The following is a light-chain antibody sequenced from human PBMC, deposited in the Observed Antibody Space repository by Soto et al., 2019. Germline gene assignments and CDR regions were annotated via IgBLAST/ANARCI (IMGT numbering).Light chain of an antibody. J-gene: IGKJ4*01. CDR1: QSVSTN. Sequence: EIVMTQSPATLSVSPGERATLSCRASQSVSTNLAWYQQKPGQVPRLLIYGASTRATDIPARFSGSGSGTEFTLNIGSLQSEDFAGYYCQQYNNWPPLTFGGGTKVEIK. CDR3: QQYNNWPPLT. V-gene: IGKV3-15*01. CDR2: GAS.